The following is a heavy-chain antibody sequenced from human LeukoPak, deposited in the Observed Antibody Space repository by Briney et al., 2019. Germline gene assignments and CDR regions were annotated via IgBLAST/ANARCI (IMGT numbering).Heavy chain of an antibody. Sequence: GGSLRLSCAASGFTFSSYGMSWVRQAPGKGLEWVSAISGSGGSTYYADSVKGRFTISRDNSKNTRYLQMNSLRADDTAVYYCAKDGTSYYYIYYWGQGTLVTVSS. CDR3: AKDGTSYYYIYY. J-gene: IGHJ4*02. CDR2: ISGSGGST. V-gene: IGHV3-23*01. D-gene: IGHD2/OR15-2a*01. CDR1: GFTFSSYG.